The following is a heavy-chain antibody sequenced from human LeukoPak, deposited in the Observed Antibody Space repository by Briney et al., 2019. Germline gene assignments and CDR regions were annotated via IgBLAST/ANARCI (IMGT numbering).Heavy chain of an antibody. D-gene: IGHD3-10*01. V-gene: IGHV3-7*01. CDR3: ARDLRRFDGQTYFDY. Sequence: PGGSLRLSCAASGFTFSRYWMSWVRQTPGKGLEWVADIKQDGSEIYYVDSVKGRFTISRDNAKNTLYLQMNSLRAEDTAVYYCARDLRRFDGQTYFDYWGQGTLVTVSS. CDR1: GFTFSRYW. CDR2: IKQDGSEI. J-gene: IGHJ4*02.